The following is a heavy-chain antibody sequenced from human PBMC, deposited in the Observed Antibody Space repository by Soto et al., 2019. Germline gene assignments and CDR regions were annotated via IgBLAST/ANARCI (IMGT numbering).Heavy chain of an antibody. CDR2: IDPSDSYT. CDR1: GYSFTSYW. V-gene: IGHV5-10-1*01. J-gene: IGHJ6*02. Sequence: GESLKISCKGSGYSFTSYWISWVRQMPGKGLEWMGRIDPSDSYTNYSPSFQGHVTISADKSISTAYLQWSSLKASDTAMYYCARRSRGSSAVGNYYYGMDVWGQGTTVTVSS. D-gene: IGHD6-25*01. CDR3: ARRSRGSSAVGNYYYGMDV.